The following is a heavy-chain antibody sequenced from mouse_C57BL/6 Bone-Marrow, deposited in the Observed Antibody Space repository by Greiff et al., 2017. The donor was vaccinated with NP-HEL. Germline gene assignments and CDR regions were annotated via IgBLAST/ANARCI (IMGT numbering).Heavy chain of an antibody. CDR1: GYAFSSSW. Sequence: VQLQESGPELVKPGASVKISCKASGYAFSSSWMNWVKQRPGKGLEWIGRIYPGDGDTNYNGKFKGKATLTADKSSSTAYMQLSSLTSEDSAVSFCARTIYGSFFAYWGQGTLVTVSA. CDR3: ARTIYGSFFAY. D-gene: IGHD1-1*01. CDR2: IYPGDGDT. V-gene: IGHV1-82*01. J-gene: IGHJ3*01.